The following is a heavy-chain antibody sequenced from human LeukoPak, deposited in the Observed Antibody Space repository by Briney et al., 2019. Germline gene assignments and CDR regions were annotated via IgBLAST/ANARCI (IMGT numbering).Heavy chain of an antibody. CDR2: IWCDGSNK. Sequence: GGSLRLSCAASGFTFRSHGMHWVRQAPGKGLEWVAFIWCDGSNKYYTDSVKGRFTISRDNSKNTLYLQMNSLRAEDTAVYYCAGDRATSYFDYWGQGALVTISS. CDR3: AGDRATSYFDY. CDR1: GFTFRSHG. J-gene: IGHJ4*02. D-gene: IGHD1-26*01. V-gene: IGHV3-33*01.